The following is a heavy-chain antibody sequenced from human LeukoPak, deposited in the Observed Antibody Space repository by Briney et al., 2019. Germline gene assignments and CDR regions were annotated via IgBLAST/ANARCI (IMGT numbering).Heavy chain of an antibody. CDR1: GYTFTSYG. Sequence: ASVKVSCKASGYTFTSYGISWVRQAPGQGLEWMGWISAYNGNTNYAQKLQSRVTMTTDTSTSTAYMELRSLRSDDTAVYYCARGLYYYDSSGYYQPYFDYWGQGTLVTVSS. CDR3: ARGLYYYDSSGYYQPYFDY. D-gene: IGHD3-22*01. J-gene: IGHJ4*02. V-gene: IGHV1-18*01. CDR2: ISAYNGNT.